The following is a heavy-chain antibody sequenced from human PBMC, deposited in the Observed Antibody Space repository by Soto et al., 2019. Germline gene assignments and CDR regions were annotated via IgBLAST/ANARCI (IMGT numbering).Heavy chain of an antibody. CDR3: ARHSTGVTIFGAVIPTPLAY. V-gene: IGHV3-23*01. Sequence: PGGSLRLSCVASGFTFSDYAMAWVRQSPGEGLGWVASISGSGGSTYYADSVKARLPIPRANSKNTVFLQMNSLRAEDTAVYYCARHSTGVTIFGAVIPTPLAYWGQGTLVTVSS. CDR2: ISGSGGST. D-gene: IGHD3-3*01. J-gene: IGHJ4*02. CDR1: GFTFSDYA.